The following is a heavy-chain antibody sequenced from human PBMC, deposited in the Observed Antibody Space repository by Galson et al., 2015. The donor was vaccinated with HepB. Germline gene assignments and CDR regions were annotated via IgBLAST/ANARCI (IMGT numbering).Heavy chain of an antibody. CDR1: GFTFSSYA. Sequence: SLRLSCAASGFTFSSYAMHWVRQAPGKGLEWVAVISYDGSNKYYADSVKGRFTISRDNSKNTLYLQMNSLRAEDTAVYYCARDRGNFWSGSDAFDIWGQGTMVTVSS. CDR2: ISYDGSNK. CDR3: ARDRGNFWSGSDAFDI. V-gene: IGHV3-30-3*01. D-gene: IGHD3-3*01. J-gene: IGHJ3*02.